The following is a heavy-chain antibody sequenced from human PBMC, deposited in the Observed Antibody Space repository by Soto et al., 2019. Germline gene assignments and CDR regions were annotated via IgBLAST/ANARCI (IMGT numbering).Heavy chain of an antibody. CDR1: GFTVDDYA. CDR2: ISWNSGSI. CDR3: AKDIMEEGVKAAAGTWDY. Sequence: ALRLSCAPSGFTVDDYAMHWVRQAPGKRLEGVSGISWNSGSIGYADSVKGRFTISKDNAKNSLYLQITSLMAEYTALYYFAKDIMEEGVKAAAGTWDYWGQGTLVTVSS. J-gene: IGHJ4*02. V-gene: IGHV3-9*01. D-gene: IGHD6-13*01.